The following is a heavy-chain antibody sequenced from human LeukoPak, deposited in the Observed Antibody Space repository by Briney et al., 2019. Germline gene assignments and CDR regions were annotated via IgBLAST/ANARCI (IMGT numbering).Heavy chain of an antibody. D-gene: IGHD5-18*01. CDR2: MYYCWST. CDR3: ARGEPSRGGYGYYNDYYMDV. CDR1: GGSISSYY. Sequence: KPWETLSLTCTVSGGSISSYYWSWIRPPPGKGLEWIGYMYYCWSTNYNPPLKSRLPISVDTSKNQFSLKLSSVTAAVTAVDYCARGEPSRGGYGYYNDYYMDVWGKGTTVTVSS. J-gene: IGHJ6*03. V-gene: IGHV4-59*01.